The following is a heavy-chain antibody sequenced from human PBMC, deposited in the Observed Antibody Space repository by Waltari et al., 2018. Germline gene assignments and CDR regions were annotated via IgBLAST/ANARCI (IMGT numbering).Heavy chain of an antibody. CDR2: IYYSGST. D-gene: IGHD3-22*01. CDR3: ARGDYDSSGYYYRNYYGMDV. V-gene: IGHV4-59*11. Sequence: QVQLQESGPGLVKPSETLSLTCTVSGGPISSHYWSWIRPPPGKGLEWIGYIYYSGSTNYNPSLKSRVTISVDTSKNQFSLKLSSVTAADTAVYYCARGDYDSSGYYYRNYYGMDVWGQGTTVTVSS. J-gene: IGHJ6*02. CDR1: GGPISSHY.